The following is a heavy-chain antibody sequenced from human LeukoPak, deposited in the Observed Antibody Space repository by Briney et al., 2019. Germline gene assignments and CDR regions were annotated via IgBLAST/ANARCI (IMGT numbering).Heavy chain of an antibody. Sequence: GGSLRLSCAASGFTFSSYSMNWVRQAPGKGLEWVSSISSRSTYIHYVDSVKGRFTISRDNAQNSLYLQMNSLRAEDTAVYYCARGNYADFWGQGTLVTVSS. V-gene: IGHV3-21*01. J-gene: IGHJ4*02. D-gene: IGHD1-7*01. CDR3: ARGNYADF. CDR1: GFTFSSYS. CDR2: ISSRSTYI.